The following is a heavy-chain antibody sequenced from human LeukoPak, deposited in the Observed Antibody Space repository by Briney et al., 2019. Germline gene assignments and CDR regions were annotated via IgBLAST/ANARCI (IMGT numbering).Heavy chain of an antibody. CDR1: GYTFITYG. V-gene: IGHV1-18*01. D-gene: IGHD1-26*01. CDR2: ISADNGNT. J-gene: IGHJ4*02. CDR3: AYGRYSGSYRNSDS. Sequence: GASVKVSCKASGYTFITYGINWVRQAPGQGLEWMGWISADNGNTNYAQKFQGRLTMTTDTSTSTAYMELRSLRSDDTAVYYCAYGRYSGSYRNSDSWGQGTLVTVSS.